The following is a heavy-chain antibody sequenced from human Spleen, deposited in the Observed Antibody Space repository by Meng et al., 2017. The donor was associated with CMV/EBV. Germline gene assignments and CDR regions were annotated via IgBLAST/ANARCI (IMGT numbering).Heavy chain of an antibody. V-gene: IGHV4-34*01. CDR2: INHSGST. CDR3: ARRCSSTSCRLYFDY. Sequence: VYGGSFSGYDWNWVRQPPGKGLEWIGEINHSGSTNYNPSLKSRVTISVDASKTQFSLKLSSVTAADTAVYYCARRCSSTSCRLYFDYWGQGTLVTVSS. J-gene: IGHJ4*02. D-gene: IGHD2-2*01. CDR1: GGSFSGYD.